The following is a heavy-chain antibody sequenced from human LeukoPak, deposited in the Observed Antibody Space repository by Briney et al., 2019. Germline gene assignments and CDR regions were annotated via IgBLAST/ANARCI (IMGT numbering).Heavy chain of an antibody. CDR2: IGPTGSDR. Sequence: GGSLRLSCTASGLTFSTSGFNWVRQAPGKGLEWVASIGPTGSDRYHADSIKGRFTISRDNAKNSLYLQMNSLRAEDTAVYYCASMTHSSAFDIWGQGTMVTVSS. D-gene: IGHD2/OR15-2a*01. V-gene: IGHV3-21*01. CDR1: GLTFSTSG. CDR3: ASMTHSSAFDI. J-gene: IGHJ3*02.